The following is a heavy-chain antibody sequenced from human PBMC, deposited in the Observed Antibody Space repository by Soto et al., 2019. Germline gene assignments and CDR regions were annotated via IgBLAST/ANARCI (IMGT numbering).Heavy chain of an antibody. V-gene: IGHV3-33*01. D-gene: IGHD2-2*01. CDR1: GFTFSSYG. CDR2: IWYDGSKK. Sequence: PVGSLRLSCEASGFTFSSYGMHWVRQAPGKGLEWVAVIWYDGSKKYHGDSVMGRFTISRGNSKNTLYLQMNSLRADDTAVYYCARSVVVPAALDYWGQGTLVTVSS. CDR3: ARSVVVPAALDY. J-gene: IGHJ4*02.